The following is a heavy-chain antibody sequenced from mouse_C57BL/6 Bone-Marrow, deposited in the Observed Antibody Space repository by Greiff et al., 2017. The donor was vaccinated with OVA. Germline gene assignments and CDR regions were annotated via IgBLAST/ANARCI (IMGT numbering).Heavy chain of an antibody. V-gene: IGHV1-82*01. D-gene: IGHD2-3*01. J-gene: IGHJ2*01. CDR1: GYAFSSSW. CDR3: ARHEDGYYASSFDN. Sequence: VQLQQSGPELVKPGASVKISCKASGYAFSSSWMNWVKQRPGKGLEWIGRIYPGDGDTNYNGKFKGKATLTADKSSSTAYMQLSSLTSEDSAVYFCARHEDGYYASSFDNGGQGTTLTVSS. CDR2: IYPGDGDT.